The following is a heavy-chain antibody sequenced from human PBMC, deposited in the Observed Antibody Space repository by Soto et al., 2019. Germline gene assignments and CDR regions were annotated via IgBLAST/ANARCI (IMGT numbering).Heavy chain of an antibody. V-gene: IGHV4-38-2*02. J-gene: IGHJ5*02. CDR2: MFHSGST. CDR3: ARGHIVVVPTVGWFDP. D-gene: IGHD2-2*01. Sequence: SETLSLTCTVSGYFISSGYYWGWIRQPPGKGLEWIGSMFHSGSTFYNPSLKSRVTMSVDTSKNQFSLKLSSVTAADTAVYYCARGHIVVVPTVGWFDPWGQGTLVTVSS. CDR1: GYFISSGYY.